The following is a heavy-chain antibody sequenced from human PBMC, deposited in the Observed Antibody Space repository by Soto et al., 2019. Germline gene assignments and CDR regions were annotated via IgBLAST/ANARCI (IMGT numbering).Heavy chain of an antibody. V-gene: IGHV4-34*01. D-gene: IGHD3-9*01. J-gene: IGHJ6*03. CDR3: ASYHYLDLWTGSRHYMDV. Sequence: QVHLEQWGAGLLNPSETLSLTCAVYGGSLSGYYWSWVRQSPGKGLEWIGEINHSGTTNSNPSIQTRVTISADTSKHQFSLRLSSVTAADSAVYYCASYHYLDLWTGSRHYMDVWGRGTTVTVSS. CDR2: INHSGTT. CDR1: GGSLSGYY.